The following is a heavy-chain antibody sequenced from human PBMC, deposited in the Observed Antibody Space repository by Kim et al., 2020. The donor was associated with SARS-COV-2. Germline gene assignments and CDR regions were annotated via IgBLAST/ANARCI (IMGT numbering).Heavy chain of an antibody. CDR1: GYTFTGYY. Sequence: ASVKVSCKASGYTFTGYYMHWVRQAPGQGLEWMGWINPNSGGTNYAQKFQGRVTMTRDTSISTAYMELSRLRSDDTAVYYCATVPLRQSNYYFDYWGQGTLVTVSS. V-gene: IGHV1-2*02. J-gene: IGHJ4*02. D-gene: IGHD1-1*01. CDR3: ATVPLRQSNYYFDY. CDR2: INPNSGGT.